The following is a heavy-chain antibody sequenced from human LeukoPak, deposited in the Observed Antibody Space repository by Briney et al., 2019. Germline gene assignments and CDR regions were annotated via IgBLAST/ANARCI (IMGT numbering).Heavy chain of an antibody. D-gene: IGHD6-19*01. J-gene: IGHJ3*02. V-gene: IGHV4-59*08. CDR1: GGSISSYY. CDR2: IYYSGTT. CDR3: ARHPSGSGWIHAAFDI. Sequence: PSETLSLTCTVSGGSISSYYWSWIRQPPEKGLEWIGYIYYSGTTNYNPSLKSRVTISVDTSKNLFSLKLSSVTAADTAVYYCARHPSGSGWIHAAFDIWGQGTMVTVSS.